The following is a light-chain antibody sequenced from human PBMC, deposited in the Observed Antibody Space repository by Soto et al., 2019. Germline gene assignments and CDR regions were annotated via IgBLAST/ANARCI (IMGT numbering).Light chain of an antibody. CDR2: LGGSGSY. Sequence: QPVLTQSSSASASLGSSVKLTCTLSSGHSSYIIAWHQQQPGKAPRYLMKLGGSGSYNKGSGVPDRFSGSTSGADRYLTISNLPSEDEADYYCEAWDSSTRVFGGGTKLTVL. J-gene: IGLJ2*01. CDR3: EAWDSSTRV. V-gene: IGLV4-60*03. CDR1: SGHSSYI.